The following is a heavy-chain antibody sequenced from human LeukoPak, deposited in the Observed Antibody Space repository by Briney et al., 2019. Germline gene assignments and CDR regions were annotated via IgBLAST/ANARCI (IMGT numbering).Heavy chain of an antibody. CDR2: IKQDGSEK. D-gene: IGHD1-26*01. J-gene: IGHJ4*02. CDR1: GFTFSSYW. V-gene: IGHV3-7*01. Sequence: GGSLRLSCAASGFTFSSYWMSWVRQAPGKGLEWVANIKQDGSEKYYVDSVKGRFTISRDNAKNTVYLQMNSLRAEDTAVYYCVREWLRSGADNWGQGSLVTVSS. CDR3: VREWLRSGADN.